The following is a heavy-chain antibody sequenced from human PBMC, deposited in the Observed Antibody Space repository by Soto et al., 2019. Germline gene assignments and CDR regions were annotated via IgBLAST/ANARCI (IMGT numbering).Heavy chain of an antibody. CDR1: GFSFSKYT. D-gene: IGHD2-2*01. CDR3: ARQVVPAADRGYYYYYYMDV. J-gene: IGHJ6*03. Sequence: PGESLKISCEGSGFSFSKYTVGWVRQIPGKGLEWMGIIHPGDSDTRYSPSFQGQVTISADKSISTAYLQWSSLKASDTAMYYCARQVVPAADRGYYYYYYMDVWGKGTTVTVSS. CDR2: IHPGDSDT. V-gene: IGHV5-51*01.